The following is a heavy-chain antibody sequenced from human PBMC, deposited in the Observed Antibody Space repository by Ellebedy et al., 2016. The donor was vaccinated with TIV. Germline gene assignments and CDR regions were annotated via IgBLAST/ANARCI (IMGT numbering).Heavy chain of an antibody. Sequence: PGGSLRLSCAASGFTFSIYAMGWVRQAPGKGLEWVSTISSNGGGPYYPNSVEGRFTISRENSNNTLWRQMSSLRAEDTARYFCSKDLGLARQWGFDYWGQGTLVTVSS. D-gene: IGHD2-8*01. CDR1: GFTFSIYA. J-gene: IGHJ4*02. V-gene: IGHV3-23*01. CDR3: SKDLGLARQWGFDY. CDR2: ISSNGGGP.